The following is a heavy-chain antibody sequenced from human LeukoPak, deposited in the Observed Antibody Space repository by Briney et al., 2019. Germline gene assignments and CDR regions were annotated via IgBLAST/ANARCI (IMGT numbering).Heavy chain of an antibody. CDR3: GACQSSVACIEGD. J-gene: IGHJ4*02. D-gene: IGHD6-19*01. CDR2: VSGSGSNK. CDR1: GFTFSDYF. V-gene: IGHV3-11*04. Sequence: GGSLRLSCAASGFTFSDYFMTWIRQAPGKGLEGVSYVSGSGSNKYYADSVKGRFTISRDNAKTPLYLQMNSRELEDTAVFYRGACQSSVACIEGDWGRGTLVTVSS.